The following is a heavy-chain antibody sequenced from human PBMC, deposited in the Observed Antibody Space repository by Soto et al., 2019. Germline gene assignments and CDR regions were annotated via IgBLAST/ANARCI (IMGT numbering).Heavy chain of an antibody. V-gene: IGHV3-23*01. CDR3: AKVLSVAVAGTGVDY. J-gene: IGHJ4*02. Sequence: GGSLRLSCAASGFTFSSYVMSWVRQAPGEGLEWVAAISGNDYTYNADSVKGRFTISRDNSKNTLYLQMNSLRAEDTAVYYCAKVLSVAVAGTGVDYWGQGTLVTVSS. CDR2: ISGNDYT. D-gene: IGHD6-19*01. CDR1: GFTFSSYV.